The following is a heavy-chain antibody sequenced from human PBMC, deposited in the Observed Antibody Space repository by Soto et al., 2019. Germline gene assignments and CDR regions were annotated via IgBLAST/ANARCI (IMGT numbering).Heavy chain of an antibody. CDR3: ARGGYCSGGSCYLGAFEI. CDR1: GFTFSSYA. D-gene: IGHD2-15*01. CDR2: ISGNGGST. J-gene: IGHJ3*02. Sequence: EVQLVESGGGLVQPGGSLRLSCAASGFTFSSYAMHWVRQAPGKGLEYVSAISGNGGSTYYANSVSGRFTISRDNSKNTLYLQMGSLRADDMAVYYCARGGYCSGGSCYLGAFEIWGQGTMVTVSS. V-gene: IGHV3-64*01.